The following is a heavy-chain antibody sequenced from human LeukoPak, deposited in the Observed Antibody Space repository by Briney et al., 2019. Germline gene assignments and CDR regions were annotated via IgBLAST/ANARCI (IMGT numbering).Heavy chain of an antibody. V-gene: IGHV1-2*02. CDR1: AYAFTCYF. CDR3: ARDSAMQWRVQEGLDY. Sequence: GPSVQCSSKASAYAFTCYFMNWVGPAPGQGIEWRGWINPNIGGTNYTQKFQGRATMTRDTSIRNAYMELSRLRSDDTAVYYCARDSAMQWRVQEGLDYWGQGTLVTVSS. D-gene: IGHD6-19*01. J-gene: IGHJ4*02. CDR2: INPNIGGT.